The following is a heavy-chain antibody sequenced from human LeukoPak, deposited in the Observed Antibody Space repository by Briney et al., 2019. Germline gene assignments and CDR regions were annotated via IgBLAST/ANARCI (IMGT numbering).Heavy chain of an antibody. CDR3: ARGALRFLEWLSFSYFDY. Sequence: GGSLRLSCAASGFTFSSYAMHWVRQAPGKGPEWVAVISYDGSNKYYADSVKGRFTISRDNSKNTLYLQMNSLRAEDTAVYYCARGALRFLEWLSFSYFDYWGQGTLVTVSS. CDR1: GFTFSSYA. V-gene: IGHV3-30-3*01. CDR2: ISYDGSNK. D-gene: IGHD3-3*01. J-gene: IGHJ4*02.